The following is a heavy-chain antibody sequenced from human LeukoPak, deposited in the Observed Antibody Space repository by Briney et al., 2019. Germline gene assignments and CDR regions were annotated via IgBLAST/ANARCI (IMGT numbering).Heavy chain of an antibody. Sequence: SETLSLTCTVSGGSISSSSYYWGWIRQPPGKGLEWIGGIYYSGSTYYNPSLKSRVTISVDTSKNQFSLKLSSVTAADTAVYYCARLPYYYDSSGYYPNAFDIWGQGTMVTVSS. CDR1: GGSISSSSYY. V-gene: IGHV4-39*01. CDR2: IYYSGST. CDR3: ARLPYYYDSSGYYPNAFDI. D-gene: IGHD3-22*01. J-gene: IGHJ3*02.